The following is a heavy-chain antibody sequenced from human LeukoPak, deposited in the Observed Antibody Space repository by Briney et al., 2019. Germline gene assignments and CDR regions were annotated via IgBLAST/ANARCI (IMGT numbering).Heavy chain of an antibody. CDR3: ARDEGPFDY. CDR2: INSDGSTT. J-gene: IGHJ4*02. V-gene: IGHV3-74*01. Sequence: GGSLRLSCAASGFTFSSYWMHWVRQAPGKGLVWVSCINSDGSTTNYADSVKGRFTISRDNAKNTVYLQMNSLRAEDTAVYYCARDEGPFDYWGQGSLVTVSS. CDR1: GFTFSSYW.